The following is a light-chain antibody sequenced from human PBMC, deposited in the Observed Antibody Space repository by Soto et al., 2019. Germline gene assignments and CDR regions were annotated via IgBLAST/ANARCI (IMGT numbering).Light chain of an antibody. CDR3: SSYTSSSTLV. CDR2: DVS. V-gene: IGLV2-14*03. CDR1: SSDVGGYNY. J-gene: IGLJ3*02. Sequence: QSALTQPASVSGSPGQSITISCTGTSSDVGGYNYVSWYQHHPGKAPELMIFDVSNRPSVVSTRFSGSKSGNTASLTISGLQAEDVAEYYCSSYTSSSTLVFGVGTQLTVL.